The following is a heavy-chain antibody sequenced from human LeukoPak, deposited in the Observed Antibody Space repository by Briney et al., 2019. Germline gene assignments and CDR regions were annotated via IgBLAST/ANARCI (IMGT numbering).Heavy chain of an antibody. J-gene: IGHJ3*02. D-gene: IGHD6-13*01. V-gene: IGHV3-48*01. CDR3: ARVVAAAGHSI. CDR2: ISSSSSTI. CDR1: GGSISSSS. Sequence: ETLSLTCTVSGGSISSSSYYWGWIRQPPGKGLEWVSYISSSSSTIYYADSVKGRFTISRDNAKNSLYLQMNSLRAEDTAVYYCARVVAAAGHSIWGQGTMVTVSS.